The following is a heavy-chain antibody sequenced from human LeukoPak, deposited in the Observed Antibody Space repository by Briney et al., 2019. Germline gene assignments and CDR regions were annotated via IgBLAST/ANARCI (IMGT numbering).Heavy chain of an antibody. CDR1: GGSISSSSYY. Sequence: PSETLSLTCTASGGSISSSSYYWGWIRQSPGKGLEWIGRIYHSGSTYYNPSLNNRVTISVDTSKNQFSLNLNSVTAADTAVYYCGWGVYCSGGSCYSRWFDPWGQGTRVTVSS. V-gene: IGHV4-39*01. J-gene: IGHJ5*02. D-gene: IGHD2-15*01. CDR2: IYHSGST. CDR3: GWGVYCSGGSCYSRWFDP.